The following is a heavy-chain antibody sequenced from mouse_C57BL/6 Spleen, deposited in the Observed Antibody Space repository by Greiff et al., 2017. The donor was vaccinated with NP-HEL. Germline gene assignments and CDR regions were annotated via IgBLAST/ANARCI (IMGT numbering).Heavy chain of an antibody. CDR2: INPGSGGT. V-gene: IGHV1-54*01. Sequence: QVQLQQSGAELVRPGTSVKVSCKASGYDFTNYLIEWVKQRPGQGLEWIGVINPGSGGTNYNEKFKGKATLTADKSSSTAYMQLSSLTSEDSAVYFCARGNYGSSYDAMDYWGQGTSVTVSS. D-gene: IGHD1-1*01. J-gene: IGHJ4*01. CDR3: ARGNYGSSYDAMDY. CDR1: GYDFTNYL.